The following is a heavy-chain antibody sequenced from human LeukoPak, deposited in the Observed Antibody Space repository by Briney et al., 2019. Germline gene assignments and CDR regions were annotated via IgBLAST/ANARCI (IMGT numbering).Heavy chain of an antibody. Sequence: PGGSLRLSCAASGFSFTSYAMSWVRQAPGKGLEWVSDISASGGRTYYTDSVKGRFTVSRDNSQNTLYLQMNSLRAEDTAFYYCAIDLMGLQAPGPGDWGQGTLVTVSS. J-gene: IGHJ4*02. CDR1: GFSFTSYA. CDR3: AIDLMGLQAPGPGD. D-gene: IGHD2-8*01. V-gene: IGHV3-23*01. CDR2: ISASGGRT.